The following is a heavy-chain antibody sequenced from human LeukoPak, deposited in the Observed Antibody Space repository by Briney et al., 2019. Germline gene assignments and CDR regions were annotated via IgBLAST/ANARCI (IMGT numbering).Heavy chain of an antibody. V-gene: IGHV3-21*01. D-gene: IGHD4-23*01. Sequence: PGGSLRLSCAASGFTFNKYTMNWVRQAPGTGLEWVSSITSSSSYIYYADSAHRRFTIPRDNDKKSLSLQMNSLRAEDTAVYYCARDGDTVLTRGYYYYMDVWGKGTTLTVSS. CDR2: ITSSSSYI. CDR1: GFTFNKYT. CDR3: ARDGDTVLTRGYYYYMDV. J-gene: IGHJ6*03.